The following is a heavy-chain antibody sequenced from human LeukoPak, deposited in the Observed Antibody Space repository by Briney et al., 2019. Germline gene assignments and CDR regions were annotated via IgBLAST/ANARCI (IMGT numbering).Heavy chain of an antibody. CDR3: ARVPYDDYVVDY. J-gene: IGHJ4*02. Sequence: SQTLSLTCTVSGGSISSGGYYWSWIRQHPGKGLEWIGYIYYSGSTYYNPSLKSRVTISVDTSKNRFSLKLSSVTAADTAVYYCARVPYDDYVVDYWGQGTLVTVSS. V-gene: IGHV4-31*03. CDR1: GGSISSGGYY. D-gene: IGHD4-17*01. CDR2: IYYSGST.